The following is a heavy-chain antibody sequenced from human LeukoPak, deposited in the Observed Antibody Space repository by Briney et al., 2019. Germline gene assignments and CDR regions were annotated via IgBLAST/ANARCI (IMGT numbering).Heavy chain of an antibody. CDR1: GGTFSSYA. CDR2: IIPIFGTA. V-gene: IGHV1-69*13. CDR3: ASYPAGTGNFDY. Sequence: EASVKVSCKASGGTFSSYAISWVRQAPGQGLEWMGGIIPIFGTANYAQKFQGRVTITADESTSTAYMELSSLRSEDTAVYYCASYPAGTGNFDYWGQGTLVTVSS. J-gene: IGHJ4*02. D-gene: IGHD6-13*01.